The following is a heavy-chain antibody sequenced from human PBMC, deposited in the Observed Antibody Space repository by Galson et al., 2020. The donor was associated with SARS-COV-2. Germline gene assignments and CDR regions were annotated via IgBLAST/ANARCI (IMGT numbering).Heavy chain of an antibody. CDR1: GFTFSSYD. V-gene: IGHV3-13*01. CDR2: IGTAGDT. CDR3: ARASSSGYQYYFDY. Sequence: GESLKISCAASGFTFSSYDMHWVRQATGKGLEWVSAIGTAGDTYYPGSVKGRFTISRENAKNSLYLQMNSLRAGDTAVYYCARASSSGYQYYFDYWGQGTLVTVSS. J-gene: IGHJ4*02. D-gene: IGHD3-22*01.